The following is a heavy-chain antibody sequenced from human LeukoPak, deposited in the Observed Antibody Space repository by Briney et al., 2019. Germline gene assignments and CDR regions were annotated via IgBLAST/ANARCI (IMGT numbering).Heavy chain of an antibody. V-gene: IGHV1-2*02. CDR1: GYYFNGHY. D-gene: IGHD2-15*01. Sequence: ASVKVSCKASGYYFNGHYMYWLRQAPGQGLEWMGWINTHSGATNYAQKFHGRVTLTRDTSITTAYMELGSLKSDDTAVYYCARVPTALAMVAATQGRNVWFDSWGQGTLVIVSS. J-gene: IGHJ5*01. CDR3: ARVPTALAMVAATQGRNVWFDS. CDR2: INTHSGAT.